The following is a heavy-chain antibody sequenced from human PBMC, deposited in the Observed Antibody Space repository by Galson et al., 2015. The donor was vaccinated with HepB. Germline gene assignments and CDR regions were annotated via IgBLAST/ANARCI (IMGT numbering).Heavy chain of an antibody. CDR1: GYTLTELS. V-gene: IGHV1-24*01. D-gene: IGHD5-12*01. J-gene: IGHJ4*02. Sequence: SVKVSCKVSGYTLTELSMHWVRQAPGKGLEWMGGFDPEDGETIYAQKFQGRVTMTEDTSTDTAYMELSGLRSEDTAVYYCATPQGYSGYQLFDYWGQGTLVTVSS. CDR3: ATPQGYSGYQLFDY. CDR2: FDPEDGET.